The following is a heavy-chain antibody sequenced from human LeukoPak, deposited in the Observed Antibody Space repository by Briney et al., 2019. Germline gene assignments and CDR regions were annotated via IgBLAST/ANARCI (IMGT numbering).Heavy chain of an antibody. CDR1: GYTLTELS. CDR3: ATAEKLRFLEWLKD. CDR2: FDPQDGET. Sequence: GASVKVSCKVSGYTLTELSMHWVRQAPGKGLEWMGGFDPQDGETIYAQKFQGRVTMTEDTSTDTAYMELSSLRSEDTAVYYCATAEKLRFLEWLKDWGQGTLVTVSS. D-gene: IGHD3-3*01. V-gene: IGHV1-24*01. J-gene: IGHJ4*02.